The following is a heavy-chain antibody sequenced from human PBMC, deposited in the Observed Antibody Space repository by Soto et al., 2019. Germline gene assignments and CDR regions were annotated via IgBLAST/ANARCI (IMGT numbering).Heavy chain of an antibody. Sequence: QVQLVQSGAEEKKPGASVKVSCKASGYTFTGYAMHWARQAPGQRLEWMGWINADNSNTKYSQKFQGRVTITRDTSASTAYMELSSLRSEDTAVYYCARSAVSPYGGLIGPFDYWGQGNLVTVSS. D-gene: IGHD3-16*02. CDR1: GYTFTGYA. CDR2: INADNSNT. V-gene: IGHV1-3*05. CDR3: ARSAVSPYGGLIGPFDY. J-gene: IGHJ4*02.